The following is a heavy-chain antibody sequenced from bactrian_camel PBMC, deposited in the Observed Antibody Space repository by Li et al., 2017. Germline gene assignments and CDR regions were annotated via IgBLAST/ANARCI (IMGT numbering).Heavy chain of an antibody. J-gene: IGHJ4*01. Sequence: QVQLVESGGGSVQAGGSLRLSCAASGYTHSVNCVAWFRQAPGREREGVAAIWAGVGVTHYVDSVKGRFTISQDNAKNTVYLQMNSLKPEDTAMYYCAAGVLPTDVWFDRLRYNFWGQGTQVTVS. CDR3: AAGVLPTDVWFDRLRYNF. CDR2: IWAGVGVT. CDR1: GYTHSVNC. V-gene: IGHV3S1*01. D-gene: IGHD3*01.